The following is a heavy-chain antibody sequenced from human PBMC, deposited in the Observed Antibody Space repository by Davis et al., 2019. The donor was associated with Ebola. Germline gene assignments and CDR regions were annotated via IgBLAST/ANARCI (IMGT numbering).Heavy chain of an antibody. CDR1: GFIFSHYW. Sequence: GGSLRLSCAASGFIFSHYWMSWVRQAPGKGLEWVANIKQDGSEKYYVDSVKGRFAISRDNAKNSLYLQMNSLRAEDTAVYYCARRGYSALDWGQGTLVTVSS. CDR3: ARRGYSALD. V-gene: IGHV3-7*03. J-gene: IGHJ4*02. D-gene: IGHD5-12*01. CDR2: IKQDGSEK.